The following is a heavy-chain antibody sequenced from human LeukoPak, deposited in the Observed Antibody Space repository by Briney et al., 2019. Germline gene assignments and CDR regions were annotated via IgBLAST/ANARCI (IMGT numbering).Heavy chain of an antibody. CDR3: ARDGWDVVVVPAAD. Sequence: GGSLRLSCAASGFTFSDYYMSWIRQAPGKGLEWVAKIKQDGSEKYYVDSVKGRFTISRDNAKNSLYLQMNSLRAEDTAVYYCARDGWDVVVVPAADWGQGTLVTVSS. CDR2: IKQDGSEK. V-gene: IGHV3-7*01. J-gene: IGHJ4*02. D-gene: IGHD2-2*01. CDR1: GFTFSDYY.